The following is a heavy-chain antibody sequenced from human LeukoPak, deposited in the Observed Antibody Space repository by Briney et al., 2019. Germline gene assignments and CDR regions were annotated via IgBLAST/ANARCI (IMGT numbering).Heavy chain of an antibody. CDR2: VYYSGDT. CDR1: GDSVSGVY. D-gene: IGHD2-15*01. Sequence: SETLSLTCTVSGDSVSGVYWSWIRQPPGKGLEWIGYVYYSGDTNYNRSLKSRVTMTLDTSKNRVSLRLSSVTAADTAVYYCARHPFATPFDYSGRGTLLTPSS. V-gene: IGHV4-59*08. CDR3: ARHPFATPFDY. J-gene: IGHJ4*02.